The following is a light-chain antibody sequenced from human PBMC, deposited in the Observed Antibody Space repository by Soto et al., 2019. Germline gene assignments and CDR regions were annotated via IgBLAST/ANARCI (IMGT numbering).Light chain of an antibody. CDR3: QQYGSSPPYT. CDR2: GAS. J-gene: IGKJ2*01. V-gene: IGKV3-20*01. Sequence: EIVMTQSPPTLSVSPGERVTLSCRASQSVGSYLAWYQQSPGQAPRLLIYGASSRATGIPDRFSGSGSGTDFTLTISRLEPEDFAVYYCQQYGSSPPYTFGQGTKLEIK. CDR1: QSVGSY.